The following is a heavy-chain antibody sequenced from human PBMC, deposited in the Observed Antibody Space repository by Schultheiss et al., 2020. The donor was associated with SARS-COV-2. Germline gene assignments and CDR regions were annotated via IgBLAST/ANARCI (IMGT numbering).Heavy chain of an antibody. CDR3: ARATTVTTFFYDYYGMDV. V-gene: IGHV4-61*08. D-gene: IGHD4-11*01. Sequence: SETLSLTCTVSGGSITSGGYYWSWIRQPPGKGLEWIGYIYYSGGTNYNPSLKSRVTISVDTSKNQFSLKLSSVTAADTAVYYCARATTVTTFFYDYYGMDVWGQGTTVTVSS. CDR2: IYYSGGT. J-gene: IGHJ6*02. CDR1: GGSITSGGYY.